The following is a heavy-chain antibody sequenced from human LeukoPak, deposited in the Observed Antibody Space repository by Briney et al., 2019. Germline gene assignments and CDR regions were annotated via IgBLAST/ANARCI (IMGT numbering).Heavy chain of an antibody. CDR3: ARAVRSYDAFDI. Sequence: ASVTVSFKASGYTFTVYYMHWVRQAPGQGLEWMGWINPNSGGTNYAQKFQGRVTMTRDTSISTAYMELSRLRSDDTAVYYCARAVRSYDAFDIWGQGTMVTVSS. D-gene: IGHD1-26*01. V-gene: IGHV1-2*02. CDR2: INPNSGGT. CDR1: GYTFTVYY. J-gene: IGHJ3*02.